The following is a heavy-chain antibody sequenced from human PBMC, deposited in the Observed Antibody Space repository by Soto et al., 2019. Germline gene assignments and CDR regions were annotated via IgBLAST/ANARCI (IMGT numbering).Heavy chain of an antibody. D-gene: IGHD3-3*01. V-gene: IGHV4-31*03. CDR1: GGSISSGGYY. CDR2: IYYSGST. CDR3: ASSPGPFGVVNNWFDP. Sequence: SETLSLTCTVSGGSISSGGYYWSWIRQHPGKGLEWIGYIYYSGSTYYNPSLKRRVTISVDTSKNQFSLKLSSVTAADTAVYYCASSPGPFGVVNNWFDPWGQGTLVTVSS. J-gene: IGHJ5*02.